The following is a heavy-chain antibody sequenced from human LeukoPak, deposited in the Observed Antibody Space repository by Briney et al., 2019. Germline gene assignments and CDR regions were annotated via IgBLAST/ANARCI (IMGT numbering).Heavy chain of an antibody. CDR2: IYYSGTT. V-gene: IGHV4-59*01. J-gene: IGHJ4*02. CDR3: ARGSCTGTACYFFDS. D-gene: IGHD2-8*02. CDR1: GGSISTYY. Sequence: SETLSLTCAVSGGSISTYYWTWIRQPPGKGLEWIGYIYYSGTTNYNPSLWSRITMSVDTSKNQFSLKLSSVSAADTAVYYCARGSCTGTACYFFDSWGQGTLVTVSS.